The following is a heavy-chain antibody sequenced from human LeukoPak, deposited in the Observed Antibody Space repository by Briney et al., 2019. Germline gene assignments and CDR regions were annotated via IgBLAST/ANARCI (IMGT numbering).Heavy chain of an antibody. J-gene: IGHJ4*02. CDR3: AHRPPARTRSKAFDY. D-gene: IGHD2-15*01. Sequence: ESGPTLVKPTQTLTLTCTFSGFSLSSSGVGVGWIRQPPGKALEWLALIYWNDDKRSSPSLKTRLTITKNTSKNQVVITMTKMDTVDTATYYFAHRPPARTRSKAFDYGGQGTLAIVSS. CDR2: IYWNDDK. V-gene: IGHV2-5*01. CDR1: GFSLSSSGVG.